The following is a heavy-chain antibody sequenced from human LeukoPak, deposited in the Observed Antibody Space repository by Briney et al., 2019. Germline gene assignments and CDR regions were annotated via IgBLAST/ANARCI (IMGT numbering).Heavy chain of an antibody. V-gene: IGHV3-23*01. Sequence: PGGSLRLSFAASGFTFSSYAMKWVRQAPGKGLEWVSTISLSGASTYYADSVKGRFTIPRDNSQKPLYLQMTSLRAEAPPGYYWGKDIPLHYWGQGTLVIVSS. CDR3: GKDIPLHY. CDR2: ISLSGAST. CDR1: GFTFSSYA. J-gene: IGHJ4*02.